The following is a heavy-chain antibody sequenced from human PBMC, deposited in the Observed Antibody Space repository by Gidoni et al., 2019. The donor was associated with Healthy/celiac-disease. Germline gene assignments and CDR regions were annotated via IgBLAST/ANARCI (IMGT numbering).Heavy chain of an antibody. J-gene: IGHJ6*03. CDR3: ARARRGYSYGVYYYYYYMDV. CDR1: GGTFSSYA. D-gene: IGHD5-18*01. V-gene: IGHV1-69*06. CDR2: IIPIFGTA. Sequence: QVQLVQSGAEVKKPGSSVKVSCKASGGTFSSYAISRVRQAPGQGLEWMGGIIPIFGTANYAQKFQGRVTITAEKSTSTAYMELSSLRSEDTAVYYCARARRGYSYGVYYYYYYMDVWGKGTTVTVSS.